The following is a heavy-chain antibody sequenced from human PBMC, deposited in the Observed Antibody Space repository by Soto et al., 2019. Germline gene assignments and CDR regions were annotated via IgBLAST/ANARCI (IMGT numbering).Heavy chain of an antibody. D-gene: IGHD2-8*01. CDR3: ETFALMIYNFDY. CDR2: ISGSGNST. CDR1: EFTLTSYA. Sequence: GGSLRPSCTASEFTLTSYAMSWVRQAPGKGLEWVSTISGSGNSTYYADPVKGRFTVSRDNSKNTVYLQMNSLRAEDTAVYYCETFALMIYNFDYWGQGTLVTVSS. V-gene: IGHV3-23*01. J-gene: IGHJ4*02.